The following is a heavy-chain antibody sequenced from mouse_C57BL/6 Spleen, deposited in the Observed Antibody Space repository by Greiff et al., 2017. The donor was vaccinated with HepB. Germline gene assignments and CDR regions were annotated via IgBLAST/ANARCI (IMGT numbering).Heavy chain of an antibody. CDR1: GYTFTSYW. J-gene: IGHJ4*01. CDR2: IDPSDSYT. V-gene: IGHV1-59*01. CDR3: AREGGGAMDY. Sequence: QVQLQQPGAELVRPGTSVKLSCKASGYTFTSYWMHWVKQRPGQGLEWIGVIDPSDSYTNYNQKFKGKATLTVDTSSSTAYMQLSSLTSEDSAVYYCAREGGGAMDYWGQGTSVTVSS.